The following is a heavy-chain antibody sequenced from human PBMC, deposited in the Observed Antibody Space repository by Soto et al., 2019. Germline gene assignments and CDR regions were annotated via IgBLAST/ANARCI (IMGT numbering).Heavy chain of an antibody. CDR1: GFTFSSYG. CDR3: AKLAGITIFGVEDDGIMDV. Sequence: QVQLVESGGGVVQPGRSLRLSCAASGFTFSSYGMHWVRQAPGKGLEWVAVISYDGSNKYYADSVKGRFTISRDNSKNTLYLQMNSLRAEDTAVYHCAKLAGITIFGVEDDGIMDVWGQGTTVTFSS. J-gene: IGHJ6*02. D-gene: IGHD3-3*01. V-gene: IGHV3-30*18. CDR2: ISYDGSNK.